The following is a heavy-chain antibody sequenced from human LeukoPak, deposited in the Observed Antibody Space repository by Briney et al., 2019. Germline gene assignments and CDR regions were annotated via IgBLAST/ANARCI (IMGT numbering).Heavy chain of an antibody. Sequence: EESLMISCKGSGYRFADYWIAWVRQVPGQGLEWMGIIYPDDSDTRYSPSFLGQVTISADKSISTAYLQWSSLKASDTAMYYCARPVEMATSPFDYWGQGTLVTVSS. CDR2: IYPDDSDT. CDR3: ARPVEMATSPFDY. D-gene: IGHD5-24*01. J-gene: IGHJ4*02. V-gene: IGHV5-51*01. CDR1: GYRFADYW.